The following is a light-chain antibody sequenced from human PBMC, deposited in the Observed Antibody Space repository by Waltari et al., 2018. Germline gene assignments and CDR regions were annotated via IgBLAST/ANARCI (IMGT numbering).Light chain of an antibody. Sequence: EVVLTQSPGTLSLSPGEDATLSCRASQTVGGSLAWYQHKPGQPPRLLIHDTSTRATGIPARFSGGGSGTDFSLTISSLEPEDVAVYFCLQRSTWPWTCGQGTKVEI. CDR2: DTS. CDR1: QTVGGS. V-gene: IGKV3-11*01. J-gene: IGKJ1*01. CDR3: LQRSTWPWT.